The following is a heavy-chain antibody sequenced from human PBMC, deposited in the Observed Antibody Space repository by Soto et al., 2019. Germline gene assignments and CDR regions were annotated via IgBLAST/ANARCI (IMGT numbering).Heavy chain of an antibody. D-gene: IGHD3-9*01. Sequence: PSETLSLTCAVYGGSFSGYYWTWIRQPPGTGLEWIGEINHSGSTNYNPSLKSRVTISVDTSKNQFSLKLSSVTAADTAVYYCARVSRDDILTGYYMYWGQGTMVTVSS. CDR3: ARVSRDDILTGYYMY. J-gene: IGHJ4*02. CDR1: GGSFSGYY. V-gene: IGHV4-34*09. CDR2: INHSGST.